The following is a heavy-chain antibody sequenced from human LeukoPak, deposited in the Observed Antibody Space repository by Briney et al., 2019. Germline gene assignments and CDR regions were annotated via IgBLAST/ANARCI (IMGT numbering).Heavy chain of an antibody. CDR1: GFTFNSYI. J-gene: IGHJ6*04. CDR3: ARDSTRGPYYFYYGMDV. Sequence: RGSLGLSCAASGFTFNSYIMNWVRQAPREGLEGVSSISSSSRYIYYADSVKSRFTTSRDNAQNSLYLQLTSLRAEDTAVYYCARDSTRGPYYFYYGMDVWGKGTTVAVSS. CDR2: ISSSSRYI. V-gene: IGHV3-21*01. D-gene: IGHD2-2*01.